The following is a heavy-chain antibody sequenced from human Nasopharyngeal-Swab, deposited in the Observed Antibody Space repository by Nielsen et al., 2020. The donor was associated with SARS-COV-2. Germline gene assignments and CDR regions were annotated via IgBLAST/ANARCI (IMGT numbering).Heavy chain of an antibody. CDR2: ISPYNGNT. CDR3: ARDHDYVWRSYRSNSYWYFDL. Sequence: ASVKVSCRASGYTFTSYGISWVRQAPGQGLEWMGWISPYNGNTNYAQKLQGRVTMTTDTSTSTAYMELRSLRSDDTAVYYCARDHDYVWRSYRSNSYWYFDLWGRGTLVTVSS. CDR1: GYTFTSYG. V-gene: IGHV1-18*01. D-gene: IGHD3-16*02. J-gene: IGHJ2*01.